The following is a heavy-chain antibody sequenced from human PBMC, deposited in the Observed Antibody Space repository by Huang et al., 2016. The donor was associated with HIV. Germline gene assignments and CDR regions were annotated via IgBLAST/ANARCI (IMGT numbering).Heavy chain of an antibody. CDR3: ARVESRRYYDSSGYYY. D-gene: IGHD3-22*01. V-gene: IGHV1-69*01. Sequence: QVQLVQSGAEVKKPGSSVKVSCQASGGTFSSYAISWVRQAPGQGLEWMGGIIPILGTANYAKKFQGRVTITADESTSTAYMERSSLRSEDTAVYYCARVESRRYYDSSGYYYWGQGTLVTVSS. CDR2: IIPILGTA. CDR1: GGTFSSYA. J-gene: IGHJ4*02.